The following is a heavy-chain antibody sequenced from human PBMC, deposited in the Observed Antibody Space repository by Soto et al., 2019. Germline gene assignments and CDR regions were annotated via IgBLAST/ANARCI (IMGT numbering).Heavy chain of an antibody. J-gene: IGHJ6*02. D-gene: IGHD2-2*02. Sequence: QVQLQESGPGLVKPSETLSLTCTVSGGSISSYYWSWIRQSPGKGLEWIGYIYYSGSTNYNPSLKTRVTISIDTSKNHFSLKLNSVTAADTAVYYCAISPCSSASCYTPYYHGMDVWGQGTTVTVSS. CDR2: IYYSGST. CDR1: GGSISSYY. CDR3: AISPCSSASCYTPYYHGMDV. V-gene: IGHV4-59*01.